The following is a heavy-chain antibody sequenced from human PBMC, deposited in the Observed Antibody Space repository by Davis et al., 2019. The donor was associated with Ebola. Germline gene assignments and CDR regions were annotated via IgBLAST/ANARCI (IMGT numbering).Heavy chain of an antibody. CDR1: GYSFTGYY. V-gene: IGHV1-2*02. J-gene: IGHJ4*02. CDR3: VGERPGTGIYDY. D-gene: IGHD7-27*01. Sequence: ASVKVSCKASGYSFTGYYIHWVRQAPGQGLEWMGWISPNNADTKLAQRFQGRVTITRDTSANTAYVEVSSLRSEDTAVFYCVGERPGTGIYDYWGQGTLVTVSS. CDR2: ISPNNADT.